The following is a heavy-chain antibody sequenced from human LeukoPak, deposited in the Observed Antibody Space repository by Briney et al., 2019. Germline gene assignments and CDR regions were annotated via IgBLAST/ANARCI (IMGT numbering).Heavy chain of an antibody. D-gene: IGHD6-6*01. CDR2: INPSSGGT. J-gene: IGHJ4*02. V-gene: IGHV1-2*02. CDR3: ARESIAARVIDY. Sequence: ASXKVSCKASGYTFTCYYMHWVRQAPGQGHEWMGGINPSSGGTNYEQKFQGRVTMTRDTSISTAYMELSRLRSDDTAVYYCARESIAARVIDYWGQGTLVTVSS. CDR1: GYTFTCYY.